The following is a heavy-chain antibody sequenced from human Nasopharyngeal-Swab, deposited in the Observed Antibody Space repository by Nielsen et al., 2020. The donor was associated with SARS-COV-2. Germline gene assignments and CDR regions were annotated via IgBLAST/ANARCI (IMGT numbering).Heavy chain of an antibody. V-gene: IGHV4-39*02. CDR3: ARDQGGLGIVPAAEFDY. CDR1: GGSISSSSYY. Sequence: SETLSLTCTVSGGSISSSSYYWGWIRQPPGKGLEWIGSIYYSGSTYYNPSLKSRVTISVDTSKNQFSLKLSSVTAADTAVYYCARDQGGLGIVPAAEFDYWGQGTLVTVSS. D-gene: IGHD2-2*01. CDR2: IYYSGST. J-gene: IGHJ4*02.